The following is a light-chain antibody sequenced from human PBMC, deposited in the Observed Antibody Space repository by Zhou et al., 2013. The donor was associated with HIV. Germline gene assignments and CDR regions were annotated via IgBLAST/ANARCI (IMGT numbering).Light chain of an antibody. CDR2: GAS. CDR3: QQYNTWPRT. J-gene: IGKJ3*01. Sequence: EIVMTQSPATLSVSPGERATLSCRASQSVNNNLAWYQQKPGQAPRLLIYGASTRVTGIPARFSGSGSGTEFTLTISSMQSEDFAIYYCQQYNTWPRTFGPGTKVDVK. CDR1: QSVNNN. V-gene: IGKV3-15*01.